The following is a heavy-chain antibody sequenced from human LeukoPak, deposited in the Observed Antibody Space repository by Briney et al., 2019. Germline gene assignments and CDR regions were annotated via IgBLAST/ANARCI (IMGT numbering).Heavy chain of an antibody. CDR1: GGSISSTVYY. Sequence: SETLSLTCTVSGGSISSTVYYWAWIRQPPGKGLEWIGSISYSGSTYYSPSLKSRVTISVDTSKKQFSLKLSSVTAADTAVYYCARSAYSGSYYWFDPWGQGTLVTVSS. CDR3: ARSAYSGSYYWFDP. CDR2: ISYSGST. D-gene: IGHD1-26*01. J-gene: IGHJ5*02. V-gene: IGHV4-39*01.